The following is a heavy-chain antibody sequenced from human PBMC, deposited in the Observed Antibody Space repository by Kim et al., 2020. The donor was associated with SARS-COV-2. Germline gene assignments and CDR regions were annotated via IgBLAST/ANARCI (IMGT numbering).Heavy chain of an antibody. CDR2: IKTKTDGGTT. Sequence: GGSLRLSCAASGFTFSNAWMSWVRQAPGKGLEWVGRIKTKTDGGTTDYAAPVKGRFTISRDDSKNTLYLQMNSLKTEDTAVYYCGSDFGSGSYYYGMDVWGQGTTVTVSS. V-gene: IGHV3-15*01. CDR3: GSDFGSGSYYYGMDV. D-gene: IGHD3-3*01. J-gene: IGHJ6*02. CDR1: GFTFSNAW.